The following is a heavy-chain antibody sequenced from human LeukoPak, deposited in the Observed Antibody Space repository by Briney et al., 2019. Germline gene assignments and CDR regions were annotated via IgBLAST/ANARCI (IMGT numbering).Heavy chain of an antibody. D-gene: IGHD6-13*01. CDR3: ARGCSAGTPHNWFDP. Sequence: SETPSLTCTVSGGSISGYYWSWIRQPPGKGPEWIGYIYYSGSTNYNPSLTSRVTISVDTSKNQFSLKLSSVTAADTAVYYCARGCSAGTPHNWFDPWGQGTLVTVSS. CDR2: IYYSGST. J-gene: IGHJ5*02. V-gene: IGHV4-59*01. CDR1: GGSISGYY.